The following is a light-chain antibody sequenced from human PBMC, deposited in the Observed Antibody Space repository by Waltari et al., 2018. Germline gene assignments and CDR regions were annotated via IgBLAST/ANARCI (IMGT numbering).Light chain of an antibody. CDR2: STS. Sequence: QTVVTQEPSLTVSPGGTVTLTCASSTGAVTSGYYPNWFQQKPGQAPRVLIYSTSNKHSWTPARFSGSLLGGKAALTLSGGQPEGEAEYYCLLYYGGAQLVVFGGGTKLTVL. J-gene: IGLJ2*01. CDR3: LLYYGGAQLVV. CDR1: TGAVTSGYY. V-gene: IGLV7-43*01.